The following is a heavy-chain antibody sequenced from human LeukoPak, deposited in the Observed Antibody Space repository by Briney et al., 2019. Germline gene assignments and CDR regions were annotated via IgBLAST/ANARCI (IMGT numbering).Heavy chain of an antibody. V-gene: IGHV4-59*08. J-gene: IGHJ4*02. D-gene: IGHD3-22*01. Sequence: SETLSLTCTVSGGSISSYYWSWIRQPPGKGLEWIGYIYYSGSTYYNPSLKSRVTISVDTSKNQFSLKLSSVTAADTAVYYCASQVYYYDSSGFLNWGQGTLVTVSS. CDR1: GGSISSYY. CDR3: ASQVYYYDSSGFLN. CDR2: IYYSGST.